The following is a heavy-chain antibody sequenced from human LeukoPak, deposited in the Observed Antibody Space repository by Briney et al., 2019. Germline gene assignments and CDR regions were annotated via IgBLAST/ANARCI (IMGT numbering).Heavy chain of an antibody. CDR3: ARKVRFLEWSLFDP. Sequence: SETLSLTCTVSGGSISSSSYYWGWLRQPPGTGLEWIGSIYYSGSTYYNPSLKSRVTISVDTSKNQFSLKLSSVTAADTAVYYCARKVRFLEWSLFDPWGQGTLVTVSS. V-gene: IGHV4-39*01. J-gene: IGHJ5*02. D-gene: IGHD3-3*01. CDR2: IYYSGST. CDR1: GGSISSSSYY.